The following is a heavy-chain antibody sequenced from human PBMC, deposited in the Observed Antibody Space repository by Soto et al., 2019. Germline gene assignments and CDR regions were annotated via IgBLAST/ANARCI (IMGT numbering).Heavy chain of an antibody. J-gene: IGHJ4*02. V-gene: IGHV3-33*01. D-gene: IGHD1-26*01. Sequence: ESGGGVVQPGRSLRLSCAASGFTFSSYGMHWVRQAPGKGLEWVAVIWYDGSNKYYADSVKGRFTISRDNSKNTLYLQMNSLRAEDTAVYYCARDAEGVGATPDWGQGTLVTVSS. CDR3: ARDAEGVGATPD. CDR1: GFTFSSYG. CDR2: IWYDGSNK.